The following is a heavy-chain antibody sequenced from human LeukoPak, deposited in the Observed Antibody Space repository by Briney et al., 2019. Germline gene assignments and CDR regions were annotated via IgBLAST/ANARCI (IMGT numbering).Heavy chain of an antibody. CDR1: GYTFTSYD. J-gene: IGHJ6*02. CDR2: MNPNSGNT. D-gene: IGHD3-10*01. V-gene: IGHV1-8*01. Sequence: ASVKVSCKASGYTFTSYDINWVRQATGQGLEWMGWMNPNSGNTGYAQKFQGRVTMTRNTSISTAYMELSSLRSEDTAVYYCARGLGPGTYYYYGMDVWGQGTTVTVSS. CDR3: ARGLGPGTYYYYGMDV.